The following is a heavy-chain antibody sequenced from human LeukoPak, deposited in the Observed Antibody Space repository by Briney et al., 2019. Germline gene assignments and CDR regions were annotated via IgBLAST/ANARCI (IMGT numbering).Heavy chain of an antibody. CDR2: IYTSGSS. V-gene: IGHV4-61*02. Sequence: SETLSLTCTVSGGSISSGSYYWSWIRQPAGKGLEWIGRIYTSGSSNYNPSLKSRVTISVDTSKNQFSLKLSSVTAADTAVYYCAREDRVVVVPAATWGYYYYMDVWGKGTTVTVSS. J-gene: IGHJ6*03. D-gene: IGHD2-2*01. CDR3: AREDRVVVVPAATWGYYYYMDV. CDR1: GGSISSGSYY.